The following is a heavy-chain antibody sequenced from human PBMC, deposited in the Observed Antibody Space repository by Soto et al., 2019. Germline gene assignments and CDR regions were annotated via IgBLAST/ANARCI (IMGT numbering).Heavy chain of an antibody. Sequence: ASVKVSCKASGGTFSSYAISWVRQAPGQGLEWMGGIIPIFGTANYAQKFQGRVTITADESTSTAYMELSSLRSEDTAVYYCARDLCGGDCYGMDVWGQGTTVTVSS. V-gene: IGHV1-69*13. CDR3: ARDLCGGDCYGMDV. CDR1: GGTFSSYA. J-gene: IGHJ6*02. CDR2: IIPIFGTA. D-gene: IGHD2-21*01.